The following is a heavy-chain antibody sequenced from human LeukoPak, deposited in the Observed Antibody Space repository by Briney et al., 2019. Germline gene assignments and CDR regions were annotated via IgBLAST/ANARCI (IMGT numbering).Heavy chain of an antibody. CDR3: AAFPRADTGFIILDY. V-gene: IGHV3-23*01. J-gene: IGHJ4*02. D-gene: IGHD3-16*02. Sequence: PGGSLRLSCAASGFTFSSYAMSWVRQAPGRGLEWVSVISGRGGRTDYAGSVKGRFTISRDNSMNTMYLQMNSLTAEDTAVYYCAAFPRADTGFIILDYWGRGTLVTVAS. CDR2: ISGRGGRT. CDR1: GFTFSSYA.